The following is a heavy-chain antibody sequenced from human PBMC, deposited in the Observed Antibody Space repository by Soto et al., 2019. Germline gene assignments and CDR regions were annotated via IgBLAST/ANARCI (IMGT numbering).Heavy chain of an antibody. CDR2: ISYDGSNK. Sequence: QVQLVESGGGVVQPGRSLRLSCAASGFTFSSYGMHWVRQAPGKGLEWVAVISYDGSNKYYADSVKGRFTISRDNSKNTLYLQMNSLRAEDTAGYYCAKDLDDFWSGKPYNWFDPWGQGTLVTVSS. D-gene: IGHD3-3*01. V-gene: IGHV3-30*18. CDR3: AKDLDDFWSGKPYNWFDP. J-gene: IGHJ5*02. CDR1: GFTFSSYG.